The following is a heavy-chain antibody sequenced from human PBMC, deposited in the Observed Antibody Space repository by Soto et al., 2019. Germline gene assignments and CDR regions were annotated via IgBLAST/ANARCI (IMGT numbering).Heavy chain of an antibody. J-gene: IGHJ4*02. CDR1: GGAFTDYI. V-gene: IGHV1-69*13. D-gene: IGHD1-26*01. CDR2: IIPMFGTP. Sequence: SVKVSCKASGGAFTDYIFDWVRQAPGQGLEWMGGIIPMFGTPKYAQKFQHRVTISADVSTGTAYMELTRLRFDDTAVYYCAGGRDQPPVGLYFESWGEGTRVTVSS. CDR3: AGGRDQPPVGLYFES.